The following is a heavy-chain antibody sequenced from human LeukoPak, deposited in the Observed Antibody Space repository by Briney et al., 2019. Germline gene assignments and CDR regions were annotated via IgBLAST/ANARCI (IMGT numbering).Heavy chain of an antibody. Sequence: SETLSLTCTVSGGSISSSSYYWGWIRQPPGKGLENIGSIYYSGSTYYNPSLRSRVTISVDTSKNQFSLKLSSVTATDTAVYYCHFKYCSSSTCFYYFDYWGQGTLVTVSS. V-gene: IGHV4-39*01. D-gene: IGHD2-2*01. J-gene: IGHJ4*02. CDR2: IYYSGST. CDR3: HFKYCSSSTCFYYFDY. CDR1: GGSISSSSYY.